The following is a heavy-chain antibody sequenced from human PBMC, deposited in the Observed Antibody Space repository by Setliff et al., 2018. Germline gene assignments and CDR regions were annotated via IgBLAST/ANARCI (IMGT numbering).Heavy chain of an antibody. CDR2: INAGNGNT. CDR3: ARAIPPGYISTWYSS. D-gene: IGHD6-13*01. Sequence: ASVKVSCKASGYTFTSYAMHWVRQAPGRRLEWMGWINAGNGNTKYSQKFQGRVAITRDTSASTAYMELSSLRSEDTAVYYCARAIPPGYISTWYSSWGQGTLVTVSS. J-gene: IGHJ4*02. CDR1: GYTFTSYA. V-gene: IGHV1-3*01.